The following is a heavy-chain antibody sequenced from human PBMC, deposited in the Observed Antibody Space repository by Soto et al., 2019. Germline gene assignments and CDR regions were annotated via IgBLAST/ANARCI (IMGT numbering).Heavy chain of an antibody. Sequence: SETLSLTCTVSGDSISSSLYYWGWVRQPPGKGLEWIGSIYHRGSTYYSPSLKSRLTISVDTSKNQFSLKLSSVTAADTAVYYCARHVHPTTGYGPTSSCYHFDCWGQGTLVTVS. V-gene: IGHV4-39*01. CDR2: IYHRGST. CDR3: ARHVHPTTGYGPTSSCYHFDC. D-gene: IGHD2-2*01. J-gene: IGHJ4*02. CDR1: GDSISSSLYY.